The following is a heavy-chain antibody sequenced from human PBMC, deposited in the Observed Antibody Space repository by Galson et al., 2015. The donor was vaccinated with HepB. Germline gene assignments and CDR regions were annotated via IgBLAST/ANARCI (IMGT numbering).Heavy chain of an antibody. J-gene: IGHJ4*02. D-gene: IGHD4-17*01. CDR2: INPDSGGA. CDR1: GYKFGDLS. CDR3: ATGEYGDYDFDY. V-gene: IGHV1-2*06. Sequence: SVKVSCKVSGYKFGDLSIHWVRQAPGRGLEWMGRINPDSGGADFAQEFQGRVTMTRDTSVSTAYMEVNRLRSEDTAVYYCATGEYGDYDFDYWGQGTLVIVSS.